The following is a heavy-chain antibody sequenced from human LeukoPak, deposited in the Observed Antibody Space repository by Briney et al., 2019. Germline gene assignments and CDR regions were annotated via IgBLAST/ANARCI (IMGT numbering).Heavy chain of an antibody. CDR3: ARGRGSGHKENWFDP. CDR2: MNPNSGNT. V-gene: IGHV1-8*01. CDR1: GYTFTTYD. J-gene: IGHJ5*02. D-gene: IGHD6-19*01. Sequence: GASVEVSCRASGYTFTTYDINWVRQATGQGLEWMGWMNPNSGNTGYTQKFQGRVTMTRNTSISTAYMESSSLRSEDTAVYYCARGRGSGHKENWFDPWGQGTLVTVSS.